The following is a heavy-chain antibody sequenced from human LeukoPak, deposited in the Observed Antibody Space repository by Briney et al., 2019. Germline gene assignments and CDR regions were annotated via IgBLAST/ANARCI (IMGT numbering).Heavy chain of an antibody. CDR2: IYSGGST. D-gene: IGHD6-13*01. CDR1: GFSVSSNY. Sequence: GGSLRLSCAASGFSVSSNYMSWVRQAPGKGLEWVSVIYSGGSTYYADSVKGRFTISRDNDKNTLYLQMKSLRAEDTAVYYCAREAGGRELEWGQGTLVTVSS. V-gene: IGHV3-53*01. J-gene: IGHJ4*02. CDR3: AREAGGRELE.